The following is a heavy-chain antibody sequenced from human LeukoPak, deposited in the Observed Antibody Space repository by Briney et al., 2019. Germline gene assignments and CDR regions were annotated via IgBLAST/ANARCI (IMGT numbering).Heavy chain of an antibody. D-gene: IGHD3-10*01. V-gene: IGHV4-39*01. Sequence: SETLSLTCTVSGGSISTNNYYWGWIRQPPGKGLEWIGTIYYSGSTYYNPSLKSRVTLSVDTSKNQFSLKLSSVTAADTAVYYCARALHLWFGMDEGWFDPWGQGTLVTVSS. CDR2: IYYSGST. CDR1: GGSISTNNYY. CDR3: ARALHLWFGMDEGWFDP. J-gene: IGHJ5*02.